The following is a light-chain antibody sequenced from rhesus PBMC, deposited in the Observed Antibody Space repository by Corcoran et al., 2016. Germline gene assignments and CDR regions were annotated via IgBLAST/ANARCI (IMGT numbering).Light chain of an antibody. Sequence: QAALTPPRSVSGSPGQSVTLSCTGTSSDSGGYNYVSWYQQHPGTAPKLMIYEVSTRPSGVSDRFSGSKSGNTASLTISGLQAEDEADYYCSSYAGSNTFVFGSGTKLTVL. V-gene: IGLV2-32*02. CDR3: SSYAGSNTFV. CDR1: SSDSGGYNY. CDR2: EVS. J-gene: IGLJ6*01.